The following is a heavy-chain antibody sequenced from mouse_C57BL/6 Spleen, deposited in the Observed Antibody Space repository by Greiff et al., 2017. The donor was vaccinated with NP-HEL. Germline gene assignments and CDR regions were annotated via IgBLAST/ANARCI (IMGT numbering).Heavy chain of an antibody. J-gene: IGHJ2*01. V-gene: IGHV1-81*01. CDR2: IYPRSGNT. CDR3: ARSYGNYGVDY. D-gene: IGHD2-1*01. CDR1: GYTFTSYG. Sequence: VQRVESGAELARPGASVKLSCKASGYTFTSYGISWVKQRTGQGLEWIGEIYPRSGNTYYNEKFKGKATLTADKSSSTAYMELRSLTSEDSAVYFCARSYGNYGVDYWGQGTTLTVSS.